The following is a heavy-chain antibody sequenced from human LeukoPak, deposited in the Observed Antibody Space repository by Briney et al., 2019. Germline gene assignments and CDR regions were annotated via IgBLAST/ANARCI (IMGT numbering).Heavy chain of an antibody. CDR1: GGSISSGDYW. J-gene: IGHJ3*02. V-gene: IGHV4-30-4*01. CDR3: AREAGSSGSYGNDDFDI. D-gene: IGHD6-19*01. Sequence: PSETLSLTCTVSGGSISSGDYWGRLSRQPPGRGLGRVGYIYYSGSTYYNPSLKSGVTISVDTSKNEFSLKLSSVTAADTAAYYCAREAGSSGSYGNDDFDIWGPGTMVTVSS. CDR2: IYYSGST.